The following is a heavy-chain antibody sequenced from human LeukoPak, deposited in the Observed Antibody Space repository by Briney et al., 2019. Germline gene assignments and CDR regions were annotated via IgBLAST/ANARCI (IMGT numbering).Heavy chain of an antibody. CDR2: IYDSGST. Sequence: PSETLSLTCTVSGGSISSYYWSWIRQPPGKGLEWIGYIYDSGSTNYNPSLKSRVTISVDTSKNQFSLKLSSVTAADTAVYYCARGGSGYDSFYYYGMDVWGQGTTVSVSS. D-gene: IGHD5-12*01. CDR1: GGSISSYY. J-gene: IGHJ6*02. CDR3: ARGGSGYDSFYYYGMDV. V-gene: IGHV4-59*01.